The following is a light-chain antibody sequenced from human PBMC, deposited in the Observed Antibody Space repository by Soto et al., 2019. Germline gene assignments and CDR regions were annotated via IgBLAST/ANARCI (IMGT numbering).Light chain of an antibody. Sequence: DIQLTQSPSSLPASVGDRVTITCRASHNIDIYLNWYVQKPGMAPRLLIYAASSLLSGVPSRFSASGSGTDFTLSISTLQPEDFGTYYCQHSYTPPMYIFGQGTTLEV. J-gene: IGKJ2*01. V-gene: IGKV1-39*01. CDR1: HNIDIY. CDR2: AAS. CDR3: QHSYTPPMYI.